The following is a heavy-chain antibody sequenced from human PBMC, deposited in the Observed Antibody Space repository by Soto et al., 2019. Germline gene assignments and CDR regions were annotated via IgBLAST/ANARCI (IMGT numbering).Heavy chain of an antibody. CDR1: GFTFSSYA. J-gene: IGHJ4*02. Sequence: QVQLVESGGGVVQPGRSLRLTCAASGFTFSSYAMHWVRQAPGKGLEWVAVISYDGSNKYYADSVKGRFTISRDNSKNPLYLQMNSLRAEDTAVYYCARAPFEGRRVPYYFDYWGQGTLVTVSS. CDR2: ISYDGSNK. CDR3: ARAPFEGRRVPYYFDY. V-gene: IGHV3-30-3*01.